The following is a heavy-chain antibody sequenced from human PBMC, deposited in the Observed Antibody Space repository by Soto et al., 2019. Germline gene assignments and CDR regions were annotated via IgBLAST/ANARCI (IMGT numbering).Heavy chain of an antibody. V-gene: IGHV3-53*01. Sequence: EVQLVESGGGLVQPGGSLRLSCAASGFTVTSNYISWVRQAPGKGLEWVSIIYSGGTTYYADSVKGRFTITRDNSKNTLYLQMNSLRAEDTALYYCAGGGTYELFDYWGQGTLVTVSS. J-gene: IGHJ4*02. CDR2: IYSGGTT. CDR3: AGGGTYELFDY. CDR1: GFTVTSNY. D-gene: IGHD1-26*01.